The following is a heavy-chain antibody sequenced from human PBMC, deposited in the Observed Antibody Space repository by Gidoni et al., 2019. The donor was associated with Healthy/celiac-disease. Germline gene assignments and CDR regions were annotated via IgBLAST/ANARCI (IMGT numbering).Heavy chain of an antibody. D-gene: IGHD1-7*01. CDR3: AKDRRITGTTTAFDI. CDR2: ISYDGSNK. CDR1: GFTFRSYG. Sequence: QVQLVESGGGVVQPGRSLRLSCAASGFTFRSYGMHWVRQAPGKGLEWVAVISYDGSNKYYADSVKGRFTISRDNSKNTLYLQMNSLRAEDTAVYYCAKDRRITGTTTAFDIWGQGTMVTVSS. V-gene: IGHV3-30*18. J-gene: IGHJ3*02.